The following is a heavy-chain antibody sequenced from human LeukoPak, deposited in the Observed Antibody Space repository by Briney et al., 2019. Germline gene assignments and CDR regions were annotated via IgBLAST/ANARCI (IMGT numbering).Heavy chain of an antibody. J-gene: IGHJ6*02. D-gene: IGHD2-2*01. CDR3: ARYQPTRIFYYYYGMDV. CDR1: GGSFSGYY. Sequence: SETLSLTCAVYGGSFSGYYWSWIRQPPGKGLEWIGEINHSGSTNYNPSLKSRVTISVDTSKNQFSLKLSSVTAADTAVYYCARYQPTRIFYYYYGMDVWGQGTLVTVSS. CDR2: INHSGST. V-gene: IGHV4-34*01.